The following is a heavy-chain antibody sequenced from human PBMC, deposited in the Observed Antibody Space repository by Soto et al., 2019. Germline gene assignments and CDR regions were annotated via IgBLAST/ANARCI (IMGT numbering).Heavy chain of an antibody. J-gene: IGHJ6*02. CDR3: ARDRPGDYTRRYYYGMDV. D-gene: IGHD4-17*01. CDR2: IIPIFGTA. CDR1: GGTFSSYA. Sequence: QVQLVQSGAEVKKPGSSVKVSCKASGGTFSSYAISWVRQAPGQGLEWMGGIIPIFGTANYAQKFQGRVTITADEPTSKAYMELSSLRSEDTAVYYCARDRPGDYTRRYYYGMDVWGQGTTVTVSS. V-gene: IGHV1-69*01.